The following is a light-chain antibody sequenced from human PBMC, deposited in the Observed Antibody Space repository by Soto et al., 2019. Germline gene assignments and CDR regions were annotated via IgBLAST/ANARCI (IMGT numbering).Light chain of an antibody. CDR3: QQYHRSSIT. Sequence: DIQLIHSPSTLAASVGDRVAITCRASQSLNNYLAWYQQKPGKAPKLLIYDASTLERGVPSRFGGTGSGTEFTLTISSLQTDDFATYYCQQYHRSSITFGQGTRLEIK. J-gene: IGKJ5*01. CDR1: QSLNNY. CDR2: DAS. V-gene: IGKV1-5*01.